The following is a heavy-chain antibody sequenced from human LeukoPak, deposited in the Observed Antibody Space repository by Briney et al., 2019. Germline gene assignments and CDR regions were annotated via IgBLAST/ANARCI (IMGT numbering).Heavy chain of an antibody. J-gene: IGHJ4*02. CDR2: IYSGGST. Sequence: GGSLRLSCAASGFTVSSNYMTWVRQAPGKGLEWVSVIYSGGSTYYADSVKGRFTISKDNSKNTLYLQMNSLRAEDTAVYYCAAAKQWLVPDYWGQGTLVTVSS. V-gene: IGHV3-53*01. CDR1: GFTVSSNY. D-gene: IGHD6-19*01. CDR3: AAAKQWLVPDY.